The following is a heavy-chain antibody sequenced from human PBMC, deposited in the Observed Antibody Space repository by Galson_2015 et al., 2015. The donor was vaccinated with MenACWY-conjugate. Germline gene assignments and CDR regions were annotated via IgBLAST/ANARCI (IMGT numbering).Heavy chain of an antibody. Sequence: SLILSCAASGFNFNFYSLHWIRQAPGNGLEWMALISSDRNDKFYGDTLQGQVIILRVNSKNTVYLKMTSLRSDDTGVYFCARVGCERRTLLHNFDGWGQGTRVTVSS. V-gene: IGHV3-30*01. D-gene: IGHD3-22*01. CDR1: GFNFNFYS. CDR2: ISSDRNDK. J-gene: IGHJ4*02. CDR3: ARVGCERRTLLHNFDG.